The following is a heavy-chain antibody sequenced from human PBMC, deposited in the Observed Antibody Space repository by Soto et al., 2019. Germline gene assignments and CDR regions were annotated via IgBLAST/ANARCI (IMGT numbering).Heavy chain of an antibody. Sequence: QVQLVQSGAEEKKPGASVKVSCKASGYTFTGYAMHWVRQAPGQRLEWMGWLNAGNGNTKYSQKFQGRVTITRDTSASTAYMELSRLRSEDTAVYYCARAVAVPTDFDYWGQGTLVTVSS. CDR3: ARAVAVPTDFDY. CDR2: LNAGNGNT. J-gene: IGHJ4*02. V-gene: IGHV1-3*05. D-gene: IGHD6-19*01. CDR1: GYTFTGYA.